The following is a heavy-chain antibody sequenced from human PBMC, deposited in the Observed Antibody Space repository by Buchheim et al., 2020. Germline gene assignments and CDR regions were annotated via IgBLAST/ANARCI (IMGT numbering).Heavy chain of an antibody. CDR3: AKNTTIQFGRYDYYGMDV. Sequence: EAQLLESGGDLVQPGGSLRLSCAASGFTFSSYALNWVRQAPGKGLEWIAGISIGNEYTYYGDSVKGRFTISRDNSKNTLHLQMNSLRVEDTGTYYCAKNTTIQFGRYDYYGMDVWGQGTT. J-gene: IGHJ6*02. V-gene: IGHV3-23*01. CDR2: ISIGNEYT. CDR1: GFTFSSYA. D-gene: IGHD3-10*01.